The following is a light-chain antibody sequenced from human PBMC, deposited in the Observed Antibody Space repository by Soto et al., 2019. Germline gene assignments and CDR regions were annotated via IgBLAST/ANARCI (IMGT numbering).Light chain of an antibody. Sequence: SYELTQPPSVSVAPGQTARITCGGNNIGIKTVHWYQQKPGQAPVLVVYDDSDRPSGIPERFSGSNSGNTATLTISRVEAGDEADYYCFSSTASDMWVCGGGTKLTVL. J-gene: IGLJ3*02. CDR2: DDS. CDR1: NIGIKT. CDR3: FSSTASDMWV. V-gene: IGLV3-21*02.